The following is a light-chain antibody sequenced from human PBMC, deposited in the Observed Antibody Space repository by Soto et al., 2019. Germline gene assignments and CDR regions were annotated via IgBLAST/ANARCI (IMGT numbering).Light chain of an antibody. J-gene: IGLJ1*01. V-gene: IGLV2-23*01. CDR1: SSDVGNYNV. CDR3: CSYAGSDTYV. Sequence: QSVLTQPASVSESPGQSITISCTGTSSDVGNYNVVSWYQHHPGRAPKVLIYEGTKRPSGVSNRFSGSTSGNVASLTISGLQAEDEANYYCCSYAGSDTYVFGNGTKVTVL. CDR2: EGT.